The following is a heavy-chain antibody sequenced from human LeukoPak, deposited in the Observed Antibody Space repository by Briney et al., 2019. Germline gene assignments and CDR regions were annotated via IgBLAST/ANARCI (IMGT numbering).Heavy chain of an antibody. D-gene: IGHD1-26*01. CDR2: IDTAGGT. Sequence: GGSLRLSCAASGFTFSSYGMHWVRQVTGKGLEWVSVIDTAGGTYYSDSVKGRFTISRENAKNSLFLQMNSLRVGDTAVYYCARRGAGALDYWGQGTLVTVSS. V-gene: IGHV3-13*01. CDR3: ARRGAGALDY. CDR1: GFTFSSYG. J-gene: IGHJ4*02.